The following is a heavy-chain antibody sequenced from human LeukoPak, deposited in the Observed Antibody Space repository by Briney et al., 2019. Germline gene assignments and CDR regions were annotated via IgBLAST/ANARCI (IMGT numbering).Heavy chain of an antibody. Sequence: GGSLRLSCAASGFTFSSYAMHWVRQAPGKGLEGVAVISYDGSNKYYADSVKGRFTISRDNSKNTLYLQMNSLRAEDTAVYYCARAGGSSWYGVQYYFDYWGQGTLVTVSS. D-gene: IGHD6-13*01. V-gene: IGHV3-30*04. CDR2: ISYDGSNK. CDR3: ARAGGSSWYGVQYYFDY. CDR1: GFTFSSYA. J-gene: IGHJ4*02.